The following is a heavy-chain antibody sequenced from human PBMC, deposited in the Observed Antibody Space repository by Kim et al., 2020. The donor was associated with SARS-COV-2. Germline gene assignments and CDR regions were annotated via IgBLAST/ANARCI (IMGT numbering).Heavy chain of an antibody. Sequence: GGSLRLSCTASGFSFITYSMMWVRQAPGKGPEWVSSITGDNKYRHYADSVKGRFTISRDNAKNSLFLQVNSLRGEDTAVYYCARRTFFGSGNFFIDYWGQGTPITVSS. CDR2: ITGDNKYR. D-gene: IGHD3-10*01. J-gene: IGHJ4*02. CDR3: ARRTFFGSGNFFIDY. V-gene: IGHV3-21*01. CDR1: GFSFITYS.